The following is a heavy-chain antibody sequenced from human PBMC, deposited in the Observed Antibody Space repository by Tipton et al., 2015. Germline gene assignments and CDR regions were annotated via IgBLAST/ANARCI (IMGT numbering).Heavy chain of an antibody. V-gene: IGHV3-74*01. CDR2: IKGDGRDV. CDR3: AKGRNSGTCYGGFDI. J-gene: IGHJ3*02. CDR1: GFTFSSYS. Sequence: GSLRLSCAASGFTFSSYSMNWVRQAPGKGLVWVSRIKGDGRDVRFADSVRGRVTISRDNSKNTLYLQMNSLRAEDTAVYYCAKGRNSGTCYGGFDIWGQGTLVTGSS. D-gene: IGHD1-26*01.